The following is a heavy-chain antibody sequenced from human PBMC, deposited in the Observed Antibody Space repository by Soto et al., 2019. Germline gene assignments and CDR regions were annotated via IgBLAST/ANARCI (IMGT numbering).Heavy chain of an antibody. V-gene: IGHV3-30*18. J-gene: IGHJ4*02. D-gene: IGHD6-19*01. CDR2: ISYDGSNK. Sequence: QVQLVESGGGVVQPGRSLRLSCAASGFTFSSYGMHWVRQAPGKGLEWVAVISYDGSNKYYADSVKGRFTISRDNSKNTLYLQMNSLRAEDTAVYYCAKDSSGWYSYFDYWGQGTLVTVSS. CDR3: AKDSSGWYSYFDY. CDR1: GFTFSSYG.